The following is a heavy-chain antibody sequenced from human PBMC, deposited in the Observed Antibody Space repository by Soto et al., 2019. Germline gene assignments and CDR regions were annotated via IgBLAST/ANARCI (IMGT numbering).Heavy chain of an antibody. Sequence: ASVKVSCKASGYTFTSYYMHWVRQAPGQGLEWMGIINPSGGSTSYAQKFQGRVTMTRDTSTSTVYMELSSLRSEDTAVYYCARGYCSGGSCYPEYFQHWGQGTLVTVSS. CDR3: ARGYCSGGSCYPEYFQH. V-gene: IGHV1-46*01. D-gene: IGHD2-15*01. CDR2: INPSGGST. J-gene: IGHJ1*01. CDR1: GYTFTSYY.